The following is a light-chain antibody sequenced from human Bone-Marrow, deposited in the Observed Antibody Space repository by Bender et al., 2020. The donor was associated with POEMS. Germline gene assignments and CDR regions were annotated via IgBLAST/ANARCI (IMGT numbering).Light chain of an antibody. CDR3: AVWDDSLNGRV. CDR1: NTDVGSYDL. Sequence: QSALTQPASMSGSPGQSITISCKGTNTDVGSYDLVSWYQQHPGEAPRLIIFGVTKRPSGVSDRFSASKSDNTASLTISGLQAEDEADYYCAVWDDSLNGRVFGGGTKLTVL. V-gene: IGLV2-23*02. CDR2: GVT. J-gene: IGLJ3*02.